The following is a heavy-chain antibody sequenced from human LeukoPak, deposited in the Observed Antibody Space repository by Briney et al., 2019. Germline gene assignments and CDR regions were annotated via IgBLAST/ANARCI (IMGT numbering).Heavy chain of an antibody. CDR3: ARGVEYTSFDP. D-gene: IGHD6-6*01. CDR1: GGSISSYY. Sequence: PSETLSLTCTVSGGSISSYYWSWIRQPPGKGLEWIGYIYYSGSTNYNPSLKSRVTISVDTSKNQFSLKLSSVTAADTAVYYCARGVEYTSFDPWGQGTLVTVSS. CDR2: IYYSGST. J-gene: IGHJ5*02. V-gene: IGHV4-59*01.